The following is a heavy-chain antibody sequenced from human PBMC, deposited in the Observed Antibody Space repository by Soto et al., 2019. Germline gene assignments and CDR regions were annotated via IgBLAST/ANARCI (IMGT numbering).Heavy chain of an antibody. CDR1: GFTFINFP. Sequence: QVQLVESGGGVVQPGGSLTLACRASGFTFINFPMHWVRQAPGKGLEWVAVISYDGSDKYYPDSLRGRFAVSRDNSKDTLYLQMNSLRPDDVAVYYCARGGNLGVDYWGQGTLVNVSS. D-gene: IGHD4-17*01. CDR3: ARGGNLGVDY. CDR2: ISYDGSDK. J-gene: IGHJ4*02. V-gene: IGHV3-30*09.